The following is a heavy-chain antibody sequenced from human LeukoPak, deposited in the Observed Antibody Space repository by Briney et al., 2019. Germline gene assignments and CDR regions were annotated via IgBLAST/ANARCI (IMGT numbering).Heavy chain of an antibody. J-gene: IGHJ4*02. CDR3: ARAENYYYDRSGYYDPFDY. D-gene: IGHD3-22*01. V-gene: IGHV4-39*07. Sequence: SETLSLTCTVSGGSISSSSYYWGWIRQPPGKGLEWIGSIYYSGSTYYNPSLKSRVTISVDTSKNQFSLKLSSVTAADTAVYYCARAENYYYDRSGYYDPFDYWGQGTLVTVSS. CDR1: GGSISSSSYY. CDR2: IYYSGST.